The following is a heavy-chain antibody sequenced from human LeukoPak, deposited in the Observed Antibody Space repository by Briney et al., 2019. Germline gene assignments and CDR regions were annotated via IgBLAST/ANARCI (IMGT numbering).Heavy chain of an antibody. V-gene: IGHV3-23*01. CDR2: ISGSGGST. Sequence: GGSLRLSCAASGFTFSSYAMSWVRQAPGKGLEWVSAISGSGGSTYYADSVKGRFTISRDNSKNTLYLQMNSLRAEDTAVYYCVRYGDYLFYFDYWGQGTLVTVSS. CDR1: GFTFSSYA. CDR3: VRYGDYLFYFDY. J-gene: IGHJ4*02. D-gene: IGHD4-17*01.